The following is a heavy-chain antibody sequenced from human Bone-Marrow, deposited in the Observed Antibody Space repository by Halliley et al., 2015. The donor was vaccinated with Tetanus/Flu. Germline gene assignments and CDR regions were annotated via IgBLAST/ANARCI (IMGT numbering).Heavy chain of an antibody. CDR1: GDSISRYY. Sequence: TLSLTCSVSGDSISRYYWSWIRQSPGKGLEWIGYSYNGGSPSYNPSLKSRVTISVDRSKNQVSLKLTSVTAADTAVYYCARDRTVVGGYNNWFDPWGQGMLVTVSS. V-gene: IGHV4-59*01. D-gene: IGHD1-26*01. CDR2: SYNGGSP. J-gene: IGHJ5*02. CDR3: ARDRTVVGGYNNWFDP.